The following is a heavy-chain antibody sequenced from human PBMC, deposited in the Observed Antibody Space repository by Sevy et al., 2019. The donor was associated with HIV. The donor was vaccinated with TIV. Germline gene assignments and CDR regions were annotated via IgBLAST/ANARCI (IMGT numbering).Heavy chain of an antibody. CDR1: GFTFSSSS. CDR3: ARFVSLGY. Sequence: GGSLRLSCAASGFTFSSSSMTWVRQAPGKGLEWVATISQGGSEEYYVDSVKGRFTISRDNAKNSLSLQMNSLSAVDTVVYFCARFVSLGYWGQGTLVTVSS. D-gene: IGHD6-13*01. V-gene: IGHV3-7*01. J-gene: IGHJ4*02. CDR2: ISQGGSEE.